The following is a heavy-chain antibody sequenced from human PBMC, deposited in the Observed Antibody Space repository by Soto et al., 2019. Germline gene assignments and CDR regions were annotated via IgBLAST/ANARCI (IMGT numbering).Heavy chain of an antibody. J-gene: IGHJ4*02. CDR2: INQDGSEK. V-gene: IGHV3-7*01. Sequence: PGGSLRLSCAASGFTFSTYWMDWVRQTPGKGLEWVANINQDGSEKNYVDSVKGRFTIYRDNAKNSLYLQMSSLTAGDSALYYCSRSLNSWGQGTMVTVYS. CDR1: GFTFSTYW. CDR3: SRSLNS.